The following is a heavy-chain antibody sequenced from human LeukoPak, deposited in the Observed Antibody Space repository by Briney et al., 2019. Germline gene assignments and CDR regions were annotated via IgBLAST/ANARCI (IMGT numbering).Heavy chain of an antibody. CDR2: IYSGGIT. J-gene: IGHJ4*02. Sequence: GGSLRLSCAASGFTVSSNYMTWVRQAPGKGLEWVSVIYSGGITYYADSVKGRFTISRDDSKNTLYLQMNSLRAEDTAVYYCAKGTVPAASTHYFDYWGQGTLVTVSS. V-gene: IGHV3-53*01. D-gene: IGHD2-2*01. CDR1: GFTVSSNY. CDR3: AKGTVPAASTHYFDY.